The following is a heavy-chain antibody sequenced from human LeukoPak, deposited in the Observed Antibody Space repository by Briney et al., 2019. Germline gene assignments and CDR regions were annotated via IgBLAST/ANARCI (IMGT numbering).Heavy chain of an antibody. V-gene: IGHV3-23*01. D-gene: IGHD3-10*01. J-gene: IGHJ4*02. CDR2: ISGSGGST. CDR1: GFTFSSDA. Sequence: QAGGSLRLSCAASGFTFSSDAMSWVRQAPGKGLEWVSAISGSGGSTYYADSVKGRFTISRDNSKNTLYLQMNSLRAEDTAVYYCAKGEVRGVIIAALDYWGQGTLVTVSS. CDR3: AKGEVRGVIIAALDY.